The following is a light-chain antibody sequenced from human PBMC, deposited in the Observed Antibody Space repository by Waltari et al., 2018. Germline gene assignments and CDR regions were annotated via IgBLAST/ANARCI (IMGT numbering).Light chain of an antibody. V-gene: IGKV3-20*01. CDR2: DAS. J-gene: IGKJ2*01. CDR3: QQYGGSVYT. CDR1: QSVSISY. Sequence: EIVLTQSPGTLSLSPGERATLPCRSSQSVSISYLAWYQQRPGQAPRLLIYDASSRATGIPDRFSGSGSGTDFTLTISRLEPEDFAVYYCQQYGGSVYTFGQGTKLEVK.